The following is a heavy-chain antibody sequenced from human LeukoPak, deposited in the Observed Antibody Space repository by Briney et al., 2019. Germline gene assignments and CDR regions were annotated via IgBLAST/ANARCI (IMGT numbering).Heavy chain of an antibody. V-gene: IGHV3-53*01. CDR3: ARAIQFGGYFDC. CDR2: IFGAGTT. J-gene: IGHJ4*02. D-gene: IGHD2-15*01. Sequence: GGSLRLSCAASGLTLSGDYMSWVRQAPGKGLEWVSVIFGAGTTYYADSVKGRFTISRDNSKNTLSLQMNSLRAEDTAVYYCARAIQFGGYFDCWGQGTLVTVST. CDR1: GLTLSGDY.